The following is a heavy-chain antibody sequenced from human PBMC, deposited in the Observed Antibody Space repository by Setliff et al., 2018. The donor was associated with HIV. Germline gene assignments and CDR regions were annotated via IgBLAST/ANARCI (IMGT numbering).Heavy chain of an antibody. J-gene: IGHJ2*01. CDR2: MNPNSGNT. CDR3: ARGWGAERWLQLDPRYFDL. CDR1: GYNFNNYD. D-gene: IGHD5-12*01. V-gene: IGHV1-8*02. Sequence: SVKVSCKTSGYNFNNYDINWVRQATGQGLEWMGWMNPNSGNTGYAQKFQGRVTMTRNTSISTAYMELSSLRSEDTAVYYCARGWGAERWLQLDPRYFDLWGRGTLVTVSS.